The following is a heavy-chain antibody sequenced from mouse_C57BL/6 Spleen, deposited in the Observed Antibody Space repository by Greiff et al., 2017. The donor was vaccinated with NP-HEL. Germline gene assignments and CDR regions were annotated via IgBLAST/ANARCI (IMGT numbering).Heavy chain of an antibody. CDR2: IYPGSGST. V-gene: IGHV1-55*01. D-gene: IGHD2-2*01. Sequence: QVQLKESGAELVKPGASVKMSCKASGYTFTSYWITWVKQRPGQGLEWIGDIYPGSGSTNYNEKFKSKATLTVDTSSSTAYMQLSSLTSEDSAVYYCARGGYDWYFDVWGTGTTVTVSS. J-gene: IGHJ1*03. CDR1: GYTFTSYW. CDR3: ARGGYDWYFDV.